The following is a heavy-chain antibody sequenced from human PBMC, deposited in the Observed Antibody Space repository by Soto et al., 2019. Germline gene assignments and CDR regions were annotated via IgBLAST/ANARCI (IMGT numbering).Heavy chain of an antibody. Sequence: QVPLVQSGPEVKKPGSSVKVSCEGSGDAFRSYAISWVRQAPGQGLEWMGAITPIFGTTNYAQNFQGRVTITADMSTSRAYMELGSLRSEDTAMYYCARVRTVGARNVAFDFLGKGTMVTVSS. D-gene: IGHD1-26*01. J-gene: IGHJ3*01. CDR2: ITPIFGTT. V-gene: IGHV1-69*06. CDR3: ARVRTVGARNVAFDF. CDR1: GDAFRSYA.